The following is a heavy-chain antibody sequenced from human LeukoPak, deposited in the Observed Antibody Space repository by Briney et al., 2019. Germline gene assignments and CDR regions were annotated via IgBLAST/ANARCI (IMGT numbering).Heavy chain of an antibody. V-gene: IGHV3-21*01. CDR3: AREDWNDRVDY. J-gene: IGHJ4*02. CDR1: GFTFSSYS. CDR2: ISSSSSYI. Sequence: GGSLRLSCAASGFTFSSYSMNWVRQAPGKGLEWVSSISSSSSYIYYADSVKGRFTISRDNAKNSLYLQMNSLRAEDTAVYYCAREDWNDRVDYWGQGTLVTVSS. D-gene: IGHD1-1*01.